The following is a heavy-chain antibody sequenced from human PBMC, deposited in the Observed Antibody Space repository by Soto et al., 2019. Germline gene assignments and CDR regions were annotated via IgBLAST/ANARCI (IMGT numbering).Heavy chain of an antibody. CDR3: ARVGPAGDGFLIDN. J-gene: IGHJ4*02. Sequence: QVQLVESGGGVVQPGRSLRLSCAASGFTFSSYALHWVRQAPGKGLEWVAVISYDGSNKYYADSVKGRFTISRDNSKNTLYLQMNSLRAEDTAVYYCARVGPAGDGFLIDNWGQITLVTVSS. CDR2: ISYDGSNK. V-gene: IGHV3-30-3*01. D-gene: IGHD5-12*01. CDR1: GFTFSSYA.